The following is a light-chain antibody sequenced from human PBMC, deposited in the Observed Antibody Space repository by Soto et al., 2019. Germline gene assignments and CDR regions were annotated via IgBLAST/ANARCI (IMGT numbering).Light chain of an antibody. CDR1: QSVSSSY. V-gene: IGKV3-20*01. Sequence: EIVLTHSPGTLSLSPGERATLSFSASQSVSSSYLAWYQQKPGQAPRLLIYGASSRATGIPDRFSGSGSGTDFTLTISRLEPEDFAVYYCHRYGSSPWTFGQGTKVDI. CDR2: GAS. CDR3: HRYGSSPWT. J-gene: IGKJ1*01.